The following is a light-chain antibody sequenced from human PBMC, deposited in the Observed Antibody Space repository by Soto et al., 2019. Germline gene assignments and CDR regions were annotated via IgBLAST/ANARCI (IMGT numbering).Light chain of an antibody. Sequence: DIQVTQSPSSLSASVGDRVTITCRASQSIFNYLNWYQQKPGKAPKLLIYAASSLQSGVPSRFSGDGAGTDFALTISSLQPEDFATYYCQQSYSSPWTFGLGTKVEIK. V-gene: IGKV1-39*01. CDR1: QSIFNY. J-gene: IGKJ1*01. CDR3: QQSYSSPWT. CDR2: AAS.